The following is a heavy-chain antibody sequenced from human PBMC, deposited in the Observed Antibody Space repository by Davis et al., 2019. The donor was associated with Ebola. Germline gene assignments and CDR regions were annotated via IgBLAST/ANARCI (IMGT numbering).Heavy chain of an antibody. D-gene: IGHD2-2*01. CDR3: ARDLDVAVVSTAYDAFDI. CDR1: GFTFSSYW. Sequence: GESLKISCAASGFTFSSYWMTWVRQAPGKGLEWVANINQDGSVTNYVDSVKGRFTISRDNAKNSLYLQMNSLRAEDTAAFYCARDLDVAVVSTAYDAFDIWGQGTMVTVS. V-gene: IGHV3-7*01. CDR2: INQDGSVT. J-gene: IGHJ3*02.